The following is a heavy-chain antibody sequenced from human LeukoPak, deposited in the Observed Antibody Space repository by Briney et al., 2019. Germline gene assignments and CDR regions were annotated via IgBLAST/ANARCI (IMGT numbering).Heavy chain of an antibody. CDR3: ARHRVATILPFFDY. D-gene: IGHD5-12*01. Sequence: SETLSLTCTVSGGSISSSSYYWGWIRQPPGKGLEWIGSIYYSGSTYYNPSLKSRVTISVDTSKSQFSLKLSSVTAADTAVYYCARHRVATILPFFDYWGQGTLVTVSS. J-gene: IGHJ4*02. CDR1: GGSISSSSYY. CDR2: IYYSGST. V-gene: IGHV4-39*01.